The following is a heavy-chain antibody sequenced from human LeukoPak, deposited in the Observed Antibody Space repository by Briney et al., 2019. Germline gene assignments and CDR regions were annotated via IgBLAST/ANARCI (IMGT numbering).Heavy chain of an antibody. Sequence: SETLSLTCTVSGGSISSSTYYWGWIRQPPGKGLEWMGSIHYSGSTYYNPSLKSRVTISVDMSKNQFSLKLSSVTDADTAVYYCARSYCSSSCYAVGAFDIWGQGTVVTVSS. CDR1: GGSISSSTYY. CDR2: IHYSGST. CDR3: ARSYCSSSCYAVGAFDI. J-gene: IGHJ3*02. V-gene: IGHV4-39*01. D-gene: IGHD2-2*01.